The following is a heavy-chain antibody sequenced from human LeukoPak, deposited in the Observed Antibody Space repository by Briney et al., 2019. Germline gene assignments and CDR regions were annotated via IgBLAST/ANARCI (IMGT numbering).Heavy chain of an antibody. CDR2: LYYSGST. CDR1: GVSISSYY. V-gene: IGHV4-59*01. Sequence: SETQSLTCTVSGVSISSYYWTWIRQPPGKGLEWIGYLYYSGSTNYNPSLKSRVTISLDTSKNQFSLKLSSVTAADTAVYYCARAGSGYSFDYWGQGTLVTVSS. D-gene: IGHD3-22*01. CDR3: ARAGSGYSFDY. J-gene: IGHJ4*02.